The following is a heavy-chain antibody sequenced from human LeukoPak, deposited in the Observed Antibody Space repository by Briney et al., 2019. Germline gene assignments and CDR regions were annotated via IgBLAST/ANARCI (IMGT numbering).Heavy chain of an antibody. V-gene: IGHV3-7*01. D-gene: IGHD2-2*01. CDR1: GFTFSSYW. Sequence: GGSLRLSCAASGFTFSSYWMSWVRKAPGKGLEWVANIKQDGSEKYYVDSVKGRFTISRDNAKNSLYLQMNSLRAEDTAVYYCARDSLYCSSTSCYLYYYYGMDVWGQGTTVTVSS. CDR3: ARDSLYCSSTSCYLYYYYGMDV. J-gene: IGHJ6*02. CDR2: IKQDGSEK.